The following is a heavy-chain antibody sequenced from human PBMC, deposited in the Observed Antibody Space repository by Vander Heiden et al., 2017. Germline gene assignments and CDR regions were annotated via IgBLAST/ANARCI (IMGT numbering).Heavy chain of an antibody. CDR3: ARDRRRSGDGYPVEPRH. CDR2: IDPSVGST. J-gene: IGHJ4*02. Sequence: QVQLVQSGADVKEPGASVKVSCKASGYTFSNYLVHWVRQAPGQGLEWMGRIDPSVGSTNYAQKFQGRVSMTGDTSTSAVYMEMSGLRSEDTAVYYCARDRRRSGDGYPVEPRHWGLGTLVTV. V-gene: IGHV1-46*01. CDR1: GYTFSNYL. D-gene: IGHD3-3*01.